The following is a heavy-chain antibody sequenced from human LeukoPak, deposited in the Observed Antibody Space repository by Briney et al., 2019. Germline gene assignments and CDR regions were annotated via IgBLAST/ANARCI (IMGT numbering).Heavy chain of an antibody. Sequence: GGSLRLSCAASGFTFSSYEMNWVRQAPGKGLEWVSYISSSGSTIYYADSVKGRFTISRDNAKNSLYLQMNGLRAEDTAVYYCASSPPRYYGSGSYYNDNYGMDVWGKGTTVTVSS. V-gene: IGHV3-48*03. CDR1: GFTFSSYE. J-gene: IGHJ6*04. CDR3: ASSPPRYYGSGSYYNDNYGMDV. D-gene: IGHD3-10*01. CDR2: ISSSGSTI.